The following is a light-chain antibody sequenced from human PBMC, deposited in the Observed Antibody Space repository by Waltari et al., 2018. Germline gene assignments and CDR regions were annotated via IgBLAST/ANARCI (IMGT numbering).Light chain of an antibody. CDR3: QQYANTPRT. J-gene: IGKJ1*01. CDR2: WAS. CDR1: PRVLYSPNNKTY. V-gene: IGKV4-1*01. Sequence: DIVMTQSPDSLAVSLGERATVNCKSSPRVLYSPNNKTYLAWYQQKPGQPPKLLIYWASTRESGVPDRFSGSGSGTDFTLTISSLQAEDVAVYYCQQYANTPRTFGQGTTVEIK.